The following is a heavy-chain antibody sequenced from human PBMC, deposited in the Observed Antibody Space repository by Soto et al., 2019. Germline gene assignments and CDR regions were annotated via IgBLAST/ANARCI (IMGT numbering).Heavy chain of an antibody. CDR2: IKHSGSS. V-gene: IGHV4-34*01. D-gene: IGHD1-26*01. Sequence: QVQLQPWGAGLLKPSETLSLTCAVYAGSFSHYYWNWIRQSPGKGLEWIGKIKHSGSSNYNPSLKSRVSISVDLSKNQFSLRVTSVTAADTAVYYGARGGSSYGQVALDTWGQGTKVTVSS. CDR1: AGSFSHYY. CDR3: ARGGSSYGQVALDT. J-gene: IGHJ3*02.